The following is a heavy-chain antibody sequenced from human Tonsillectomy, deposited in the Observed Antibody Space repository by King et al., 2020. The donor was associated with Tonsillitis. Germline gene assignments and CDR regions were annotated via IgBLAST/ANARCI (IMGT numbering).Heavy chain of an antibody. J-gene: IGHJ4*02. CDR2: INPNSGGT. Sequence: LQLVQSGAEVKKPGASVKVSCKASGYTFTGYYMHWGRQAPGQGLEWMGWINPNSGGTNYAQKFQGRVTMTRDTSISTAYMELSRLRSDDTVVYFCARGRGCIVVVVATLDYWGQGTLVTVSS. V-gene: IGHV1-2*02. CDR3: ARGRGCIVVVVATLDY. D-gene: IGHD2-15*01. CDR1: GYTFTGYY.